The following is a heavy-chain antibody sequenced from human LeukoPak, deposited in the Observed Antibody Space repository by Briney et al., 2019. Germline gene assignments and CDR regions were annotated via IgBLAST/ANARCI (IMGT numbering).Heavy chain of an antibody. CDR1: GFTVSSNY. CDR2: IYSGGST. D-gene: IGHD3-3*01. CDR3: ARGAETTIFGVVIEY. V-gene: IGHV3-66*01. Sequence: GGSLRLSCAPSGFTVSSNYMNWVRQAPGKGLEWVSVIYSGGSTYYADSVKGRFIISRDNSKNTLYLQMNSLRAEDTSVYYCARGAETTIFGVVIEYWGQGTLVTVSS. J-gene: IGHJ4*02.